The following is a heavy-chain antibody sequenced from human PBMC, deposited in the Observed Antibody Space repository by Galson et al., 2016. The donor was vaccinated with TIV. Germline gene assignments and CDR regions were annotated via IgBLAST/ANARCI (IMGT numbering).Heavy chain of an antibody. V-gene: IGHV1-69*04. Sequence: SVKVSCKASGGTFSNYAISWVRQAPGQGLEWMGRIIPILGIANYAEKIQGRATITADKSTSTAYMELSSLRSDDTAVYYCAGGTEVGATAYWYFDLWGRGTLVTVSS. CDR2: IIPILGIA. CDR1: GGTFSNYA. J-gene: IGHJ2*01. D-gene: IGHD1-26*01. CDR3: AGGTEVGATAYWYFDL.